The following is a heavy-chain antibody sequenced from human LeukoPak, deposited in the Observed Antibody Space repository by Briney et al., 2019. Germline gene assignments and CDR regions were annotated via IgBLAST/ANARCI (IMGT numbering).Heavy chain of an antibody. Sequence: GGSLRLSCAASGFTFSSYEMNWVRQAPGKGLEWVSYISSSGSTIYYADSVKGRFTISRDNAKNSLYLQMNSLRAEDTAVYYCAREDDFWSGYPNIWGQGTMVTVSS. CDR1: GFTFSSYE. V-gene: IGHV3-48*03. D-gene: IGHD3-3*01. J-gene: IGHJ3*02. CDR3: AREDDFWSGYPNI. CDR2: ISSSGSTI.